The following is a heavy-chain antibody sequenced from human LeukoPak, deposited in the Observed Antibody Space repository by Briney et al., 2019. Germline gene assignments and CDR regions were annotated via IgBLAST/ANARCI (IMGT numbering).Heavy chain of an antibody. CDR2: ISSSGSTI. J-gene: IGHJ4*02. CDR3: ASKRITFGGFEY. V-gene: IGHV3-48*03. CDR1: GFTFSSYE. D-gene: IGHD3-16*01. Sequence: GGSLRLSCAASGFTFSSYEMNWVRQAPGKGLEWVSYISSSGSTIYYADSVKGRFTISRDNAKNSLYLQMNSLRAEDTAVYYCASKRITFGGFEYWGQGTLVTVSS.